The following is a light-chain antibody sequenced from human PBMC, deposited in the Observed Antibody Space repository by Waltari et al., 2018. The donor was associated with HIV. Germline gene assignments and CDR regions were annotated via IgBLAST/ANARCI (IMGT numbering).Light chain of an antibody. CDR3: CSYAGTYTYV. Sequence: QSALTQPRSVSGSPVQSVTISCTGTRTNVGDYNYVSWYKQHPDKAPKLMICDVNQRPSGVPDRFSGAKSGNTASLTISGLQAEEEADYYCCSYAGTYTYVFGSGTKVTVL. V-gene: IGLV2-11*01. CDR2: DVN. CDR1: RTNVGDYNY. J-gene: IGLJ1*01.